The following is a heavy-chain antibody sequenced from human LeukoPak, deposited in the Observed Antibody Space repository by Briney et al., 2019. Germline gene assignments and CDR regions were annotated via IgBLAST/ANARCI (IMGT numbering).Heavy chain of an antibody. CDR1: GFTFSTYE. V-gene: IGHV3-48*03. Sequence: PGGSLSLSCAASGFTFSTYEMNCARQAPGKGLEWVSYISNSGSTIYYADSVMGRFTISRDNAKNSLYLQMNSLRAEDTALYNYARGNWFYRWGQGTLVTVSS. CDR2: ISNSGSTI. CDR3: ARGNWFYR. J-gene: IGHJ5*02.